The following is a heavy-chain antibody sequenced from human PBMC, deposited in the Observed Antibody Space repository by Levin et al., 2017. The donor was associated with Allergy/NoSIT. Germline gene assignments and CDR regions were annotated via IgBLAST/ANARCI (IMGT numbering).Heavy chain of an antibody. V-gene: IGHV1-18*01. CDR1: GYTFTSYG. Sequence: ASVKVSCKASGYTFTSYGISWVRQAPGQGLEWMGWISAYNGNTNYAQKLQGRVTMTTDTSTSTAYMELRSLRSDDTAVYYCARDSGWRGIYYDSSGRRFGGYWGQGTLVTVSS. CDR3: ARDSGWRGIYYDSSGRRFGGY. J-gene: IGHJ4*02. CDR2: ISAYNGNT. D-gene: IGHD3-22*01.